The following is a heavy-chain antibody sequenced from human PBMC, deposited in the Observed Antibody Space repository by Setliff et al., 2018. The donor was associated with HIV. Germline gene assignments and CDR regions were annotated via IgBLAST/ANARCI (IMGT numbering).Heavy chain of an antibody. CDR1: GDSVSSNSAA. V-gene: IGHV6-1*01. J-gene: IGHJ6*03. Sequence: PSQTLSLTCAISGDSVSSNSAAWNWIRQPPSRGLEWLGRTYYKSKWYNDYAVSVKSRITINPDTSKNQFSLQLSSVTPEDTAVYYCASGAVAATGHYYYYYMDVWGKGTTVTVSS. CDR3: ASGAVAATGHYYYYYMDV. D-gene: IGHD6-19*01. CDR2: TYYKSKWYN.